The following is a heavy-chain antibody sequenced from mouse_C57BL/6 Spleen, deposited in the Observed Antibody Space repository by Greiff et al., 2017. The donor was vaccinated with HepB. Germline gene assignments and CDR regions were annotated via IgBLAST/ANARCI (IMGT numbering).Heavy chain of an antibody. J-gene: IGHJ1*03. D-gene: IGHD1-1*01. CDR1: GYTFTSYW. CDR3: ARCRSYDWYFDV. V-gene: IGHV1-69*01. CDR2: IDPSDSYT. Sequence: QVQLKQPGAELVMPGASVKLSCKASGYTFTSYWMHWVKQRPGQGLEWIGEIDPSDSYTNYNQKFKGKSTLTVDKSSSTAYMQLSSLTSEDSAVYYCARCRSYDWYFDVWGTGTTVTVSS.